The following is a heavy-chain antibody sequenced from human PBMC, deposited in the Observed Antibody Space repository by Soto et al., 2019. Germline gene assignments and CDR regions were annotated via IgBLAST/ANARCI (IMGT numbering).Heavy chain of an antibody. CDR1: GFTFSNYV. J-gene: IGHJ4*02. V-gene: IGHV3-23*01. Sequence: PGGALRLSCAASGFTFSNYVMSWVRRAPGRGLEWVSAISHNSGMTNYVDSVKGRFTISRDNSRNSLYLQMNSLRAEDTALYYCVILALGKFDFWGQGTLVTVSS. CDR2: ISHNSGMT. D-gene: IGHD1-26*01. CDR3: VILALGKFDF.